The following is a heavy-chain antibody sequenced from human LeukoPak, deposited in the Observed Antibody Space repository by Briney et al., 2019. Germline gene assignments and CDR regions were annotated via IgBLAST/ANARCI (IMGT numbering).Heavy chain of an antibody. CDR3: ARDLRIAAAGAGD. D-gene: IGHD6-13*01. Sequence: PGGSLRLSCAASGFTFSSYSMNWVRQAPGKGLEWVSSISSSSYIYYADSVKGRFTISRDNAKNSLYLQMNSLRAEDTAVYYCARDLRIAAAGAGDWGQGTLVTVSS. CDR2: ISSSSYI. CDR1: GFTFSSYS. V-gene: IGHV3-21*01. J-gene: IGHJ4*02.